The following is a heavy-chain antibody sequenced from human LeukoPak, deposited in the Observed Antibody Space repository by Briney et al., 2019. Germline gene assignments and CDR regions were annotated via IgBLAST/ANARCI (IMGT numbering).Heavy chain of an antibody. D-gene: IGHD3-10*01. CDR3: AKVGWFGAFDI. J-gene: IGHJ3*02. CDR2: ISGSGGRT. V-gene: IGHV3-23*01. CDR1: GFTFSSYA. Sequence: GGSLRLSCAASGFTFSSYAMSWVRQAPGKGGEGGSAISGSGGRTYYADSVKGGVTISRENAKNTVYLKMKREREEDTAVYYCAKVGWFGAFDIWGQGTMVTVSS.